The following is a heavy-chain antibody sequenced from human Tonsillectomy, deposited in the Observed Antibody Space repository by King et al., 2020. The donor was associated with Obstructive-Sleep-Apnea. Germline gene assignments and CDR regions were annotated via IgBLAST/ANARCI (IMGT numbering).Heavy chain of an antibody. CDR1: GYTFSNYA. J-gene: IGHJ4*02. Sequence: QLVQSGAEVKQPGASVKVSCKTSGYTFSNYAVSWVRQAPGQGLEWMGWISGNKGNTNCSQKFQDRITMTTDTSTSTSYMELRSLSTDDTAVYYCARTCGSGSCYFKYWGQGTLVTVSS. V-gene: IGHV1-18*01. CDR3: ARTCGSGSCYFKY. CDR2: ISGNKGNT. D-gene: IGHD2-15*01.